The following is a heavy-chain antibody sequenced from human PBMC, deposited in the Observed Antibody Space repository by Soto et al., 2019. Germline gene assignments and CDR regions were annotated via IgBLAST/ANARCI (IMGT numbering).Heavy chain of an antibody. CDR1: GYSFTYYW. D-gene: IGHD6-13*01. V-gene: IGHV5-51*01. CDR3: ARTAAAGKYYYGMDV. J-gene: IGHJ6*02. Sequence: GESLKISCKGSGYSFTYYWIAWVRQRPGKDLEWMGIIYPNDSDTRYSPSFQGQVTISADKSISTAYLQWSSLKASDTAMYYCARTAAAGKYYYGMDVWGQGTTVTVSS. CDR2: IYPNDSDT.